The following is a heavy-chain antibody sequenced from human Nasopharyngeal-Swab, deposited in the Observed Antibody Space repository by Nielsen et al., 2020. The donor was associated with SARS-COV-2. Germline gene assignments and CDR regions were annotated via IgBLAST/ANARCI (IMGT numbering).Heavy chain of an antibody. CDR1: GFTLRTYV. CDR2: ISYDGNYK. CDR3: AAESDY. Sequence: GESLKISCTASGFTLRTYVMYWVRQAPGMGPEWVASISYDGNYKSYADSVKGRFTISRDDSENTLYLQMNSLKTEDTAVYYCAAESDYWGQGTLVTVSS. J-gene: IGHJ4*02. D-gene: IGHD2/OR15-2a*01. V-gene: IGHV3-30-3*01.